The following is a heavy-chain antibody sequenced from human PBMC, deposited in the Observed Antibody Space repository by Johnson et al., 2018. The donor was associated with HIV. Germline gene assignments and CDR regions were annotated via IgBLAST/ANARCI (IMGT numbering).Heavy chain of an antibody. V-gene: IGHV3-48*03. J-gene: IGHJ3*01. CDR2: ISSSGSTI. Sequence: VQLVESGGGVVQPGRSLRLSCAASGFTFSNYAIHWVRQAPGKGLEWVSYISSSGSTIYYADSVKGRFTISRDNAKNSLYLQMNSLRAEDTALYYCARQTLRAFDVWGPGTMVTVSS. CDR3: ARQTLRAFDV. CDR1: GFTFSNYA.